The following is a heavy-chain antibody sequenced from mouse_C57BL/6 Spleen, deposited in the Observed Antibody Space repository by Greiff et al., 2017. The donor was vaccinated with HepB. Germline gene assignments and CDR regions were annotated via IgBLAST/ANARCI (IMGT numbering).Heavy chain of an antibody. D-gene: IGHD2-5*01. Sequence: VQLQQSGAELVRPGASVKLSCTASGFNIKDDYMHWVKQRPEQGLEWIGWIDPENGDTEYASKFQGKATITADTSSNTAYLQLSSLTSEDTAVYYCTTLSYYSNSAWFAYWGQGTLVTVSA. CDR2: IDPENGDT. CDR1: GFNIKDDY. CDR3: TTLSYYSNSAWFAY. J-gene: IGHJ3*01. V-gene: IGHV14-4*01.